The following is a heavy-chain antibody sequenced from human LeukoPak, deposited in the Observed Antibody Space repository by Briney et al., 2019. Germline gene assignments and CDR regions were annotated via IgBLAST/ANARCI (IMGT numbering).Heavy chain of an antibody. Sequence: ASVKVSCKATGYTFTSYGISWVRQAPGQGLEWMGWISAYNGNTNYAQKLQGRVTMTTDTSTSTAYMELRSLRSDDTAVYYCARPSAVAGYYYGMDVWGQGTTVTATS. CDR3: ARPSAVAGYYYGMDV. V-gene: IGHV1-18*01. D-gene: IGHD6-19*01. CDR1: GYTFTSYG. CDR2: ISAYNGNT. J-gene: IGHJ6*02.